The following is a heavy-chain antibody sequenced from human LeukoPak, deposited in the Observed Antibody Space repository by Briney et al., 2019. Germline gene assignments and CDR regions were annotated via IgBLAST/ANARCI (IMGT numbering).Heavy chain of an antibody. D-gene: IGHD4-17*01. CDR2: IYYSGST. J-gene: IGHJ4*02. Sequence: PSETLSLTCTVSGGSISSYYWSWIRQPPGKGLEWIGYIYYSGSTNYNPSLKSRVTISVDTSKNQFSLKLSSVTTADTAVYYCASTVTTGFDYWGQGTLVTVSS. V-gene: IGHV4-59*01. CDR1: GGSISSYY. CDR3: ASTVTTGFDY.